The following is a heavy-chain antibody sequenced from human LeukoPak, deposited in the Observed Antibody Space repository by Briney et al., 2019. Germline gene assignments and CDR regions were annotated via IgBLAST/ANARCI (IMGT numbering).Heavy chain of an antibody. J-gene: IGHJ4*02. V-gene: IGHV3-66*01. CDR2: IYSGGHT. Sequence: GGSLRLSCAASGFTVSSNYMNWVRQAPGKGLEWVSLIYSGGHTDYADSVKGRFTISRDNSKNTLYLQMKSLRAEDTAVYYCARGDGYNFFDYWGQGTLVTVSS. CDR1: GFTVSSNY. D-gene: IGHD5-24*01. CDR3: ARGDGYNFFDY.